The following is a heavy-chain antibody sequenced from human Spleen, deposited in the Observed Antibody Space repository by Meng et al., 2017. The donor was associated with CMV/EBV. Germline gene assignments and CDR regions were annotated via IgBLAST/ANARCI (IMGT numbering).Heavy chain of an antibody. Sequence: QIPLVQSGPELRRPGASVKVYCKASGYKFDIDGITLVRQAPGQGLEWVGWVGAENGETNYGQKFQGRVTVTADTFTKTAYMEMRSLRSDDLAIYYCARAGAAVTTNFDFWGQGTLVTVSS. D-gene: IGHD4-17*01. CDR2: VGAENGET. J-gene: IGHJ4*02. V-gene: IGHV1-18*03. CDR3: ARAGAAVTTNFDF. CDR1: GYKFDIDG.